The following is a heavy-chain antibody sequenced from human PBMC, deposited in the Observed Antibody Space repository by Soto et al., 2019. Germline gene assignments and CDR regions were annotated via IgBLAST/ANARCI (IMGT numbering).Heavy chain of an antibody. CDR3: AKGGSSTIYNWYFDL. CDR2: IIPIFGTA. J-gene: IGHJ2*01. V-gene: IGHV1-69*01. Sequence: QVQLVQSGAEVKKPGSSVKVSCKASGGTFSSYAISWVRQAPGQGLEWMGGIIPIFGTANYAQKFQGRVTITADECTSTAYMELSSLRSEDTAVYYCAKGGSSTIYNWYFDLWGRGTLVTVSS. CDR1: GGTFSSYA. D-gene: IGHD1-26*01.